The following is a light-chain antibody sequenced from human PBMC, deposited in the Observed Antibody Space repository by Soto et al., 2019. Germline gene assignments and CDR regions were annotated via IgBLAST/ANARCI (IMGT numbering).Light chain of an antibody. V-gene: IGLV1-44*01. CDR1: SSNIGSNT. Sequence: QSVLTQPPSASGTPGPRVTISCSGSSSNIGSNTVNWYQQFPGTAPKLLIYSNDLRPSGVPDRFSGSKSGTSASLAISGLQAEDEADYYCAAWDDSMKGVFGGGTKLTVL. CDR3: AAWDDSMKGV. J-gene: IGLJ2*01. CDR2: SND.